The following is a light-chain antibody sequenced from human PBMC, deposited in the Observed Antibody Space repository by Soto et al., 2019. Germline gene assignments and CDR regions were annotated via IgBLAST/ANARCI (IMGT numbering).Light chain of an antibody. CDR3: MQALQTPYN. J-gene: IGKJ2*01. CDR2: LGS. CDR1: QRLLHSNGNTF. V-gene: IGKV2-28*01. Sequence: EIVMTQSPPSLTVTPGEPASISCRSSQRLLHSNGNTFLDWYVQKPGQSPQLLIYLGSNRASGVPDRVSGSEAGTDFTLKISRVEAEDVGVYYCMQALQTPYNFGQGTK.